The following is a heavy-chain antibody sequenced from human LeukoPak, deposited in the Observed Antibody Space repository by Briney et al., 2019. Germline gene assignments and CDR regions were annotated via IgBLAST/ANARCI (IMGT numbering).Heavy chain of an antibody. V-gene: IGHV4-59*08. CDR2: IYYSGGT. J-gene: IGHJ4*02. CDR1: GGSISSYY. CDR3: ARRARGTFDY. D-gene: IGHD3-10*01. Sequence: SQTLSLTCTVSGGSISSYYWSWIRQPPGKGLEWIGYIYYSGGTYYGPSLQSRLTIPVDTSKNQFSLKLSSVAAADTAVYYCARRARGTFDYWGQGTLVAVSS.